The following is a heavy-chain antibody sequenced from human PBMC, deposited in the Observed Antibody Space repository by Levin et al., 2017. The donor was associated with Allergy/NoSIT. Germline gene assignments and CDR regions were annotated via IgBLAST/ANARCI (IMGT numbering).Heavy chain of an antibody. J-gene: IGHJ6*02. CDR1: GYTFTGYY. D-gene: IGHD3-10*01. CDR3: IVWFGELLPWDV. Sequence: EASVKVSCKASGYTFTGYYMHWVRQAPGQGLEWMGWINPNSGGTNYAQKFQGRVTMTRDTSISTAYMELSRLRSDDTAVYYCIVWFGELLPWDVWGQGTTVTVSS. CDR2: INPNSGGT. V-gene: IGHV1-2*02.